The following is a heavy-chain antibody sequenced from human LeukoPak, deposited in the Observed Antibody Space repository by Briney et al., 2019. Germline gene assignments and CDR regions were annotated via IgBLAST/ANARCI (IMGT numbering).Heavy chain of an antibody. CDR1: GGSISSSSYY. V-gene: IGHV4-39*07. D-gene: IGHD2-2*01. CDR3: ARDCSSTSCYRVNYMDV. Sequence: SETLSLTCTVSGGSISSSSYYWGWIRQPPGKGLEWIGSIYYSGSTYYNPSLKSRVTISVDTSKNQFSLKLSSVTAADTAVYYCARDCSSTSCYRVNYMDVWGKGTTVTVSS. CDR2: IYYSGST. J-gene: IGHJ6*03.